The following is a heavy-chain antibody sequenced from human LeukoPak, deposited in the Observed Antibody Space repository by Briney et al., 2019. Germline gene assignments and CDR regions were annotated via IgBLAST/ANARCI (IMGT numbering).Heavy chain of an antibody. J-gene: IGHJ3*01. CDR3: AKDRSCTGSSCNVGS. D-gene: IGHD2-2*01. CDR1: GCTLSNYA. V-gene: IGHV3-23*01. CDR2: ISGSDGST. Sequence: GGSLRLSCSASGCTLSNYAMTWVRQAPGKGLEWVSAISGSDGSTYYADSERGRFTISRDNSKTTLFLQMNSLRAEDTAVYYCAKDRSCTGSSCNVGSWGQGTMVTVSS.